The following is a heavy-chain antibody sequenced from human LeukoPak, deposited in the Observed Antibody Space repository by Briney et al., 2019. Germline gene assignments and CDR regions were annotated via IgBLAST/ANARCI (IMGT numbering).Heavy chain of an antibody. CDR2: INHSGST. D-gene: IGHD3-3*01. CDR3: ARGPPIFGVVPPYDY. CDR1: GGSFSGYC. Sequence: SETLSLTCAVYGGSFSGYCWSWIRQPPGKGLEWIGEINHSGSTNYNPSLKSRVTISVDTSKNQFSLKLSSVTAADTAVYYCARGPPIFGVVPPYDYWGQGTLVTVSS. V-gene: IGHV4-34*01. J-gene: IGHJ4*02.